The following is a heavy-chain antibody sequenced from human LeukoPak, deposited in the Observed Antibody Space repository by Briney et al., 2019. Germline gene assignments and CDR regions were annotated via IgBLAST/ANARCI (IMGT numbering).Heavy chain of an antibody. D-gene: IGHD6-19*01. CDR1: GFTFSSYS. V-gene: IGHV3-21*01. CDR2: ISSSSRYK. CDR3: ERVSQAGWDV. J-gene: IGHJ6*04. Sequence: GGSLRLSCAASGFTFSSYSMNWVRQAPGKGLEWVSSISSSSRYKYYADSVKGRFTISRDNAKNSLYLQMNSLRAEDTAVFYCERVSQAGWDVWGKGTTVTVSS.